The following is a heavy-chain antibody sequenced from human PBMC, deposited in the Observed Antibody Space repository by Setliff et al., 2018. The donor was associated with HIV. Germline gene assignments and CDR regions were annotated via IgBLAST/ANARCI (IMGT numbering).Heavy chain of an antibody. J-gene: IGHJ5*01. CDR3: ARQPTDTSGYNNWFDS. V-gene: IGHV5-51*01. CDR2: IYPGDSNT. D-gene: IGHD3-3*01. Sequence: GESLKISCKGSGYNFPNYWIGWVRQMPGKGLEWMGIIYPGDSNTKYSPSFQGQVTMSADKSINTAYLQWNSLKASDTAMYYCARQPTDTSGYNNWFDSWGQGTLVTVSS. CDR1: GYNFPNYW.